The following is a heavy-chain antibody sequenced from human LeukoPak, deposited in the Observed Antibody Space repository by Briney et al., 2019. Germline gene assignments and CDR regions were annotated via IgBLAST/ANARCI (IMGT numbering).Heavy chain of an antibody. D-gene: IGHD5-24*01. V-gene: IGHV4-59*01. CDR2: IYYSGST. CDR3: ARAGVGWLQSMGPFDY. CDR1: SGSISSYY. J-gene: IGHJ4*02. Sequence: SETLSLTCTVSSGSISSYYWNWIRQPPGKGLEWLGYIYYSGSTKYNPSLKSRVTISVDTSKNQFSLYLSSVTAADTAVYYCARAGVGWLQSMGPFDYWGQGALVTVSS.